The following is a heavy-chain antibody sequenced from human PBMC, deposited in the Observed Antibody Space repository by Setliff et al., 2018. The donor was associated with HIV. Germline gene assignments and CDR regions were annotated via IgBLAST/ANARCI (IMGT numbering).Heavy chain of an antibody. V-gene: IGHV1-46*01. D-gene: IGHD1-26*01. J-gene: IGHJ4*02. CDR1: GYTFTSYA. CDR3: ARGWEGGMDY. Sequence: ASVKVSCKASGYTFTSYAMHWVRQAPGQRLEWLGMINPSGGSTWYAQKFQGRVTMTGDTSTNTLYMELSSLRSEDTAVYYCARGWEGGMDYWGQGTLVTVSS. CDR2: INPSGGST.